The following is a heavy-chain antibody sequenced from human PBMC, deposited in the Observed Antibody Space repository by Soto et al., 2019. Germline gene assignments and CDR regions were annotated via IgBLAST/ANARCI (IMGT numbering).Heavy chain of an antibody. J-gene: IGHJ4*02. CDR3: ARDGTDGGNSDY. D-gene: IGHD2-15*01. CDR1: GFTFSDYY. V-gene: IGHV3-11*06. CDR2: ISSSSSYT. Sequence: GGSLRLSCAASGFTFSDYYMSWIRQAPGKGLEWVSYISSSSSYTNYADSVKGRFTISRDNAKNSLYLQMNSLRAEDTAVYYCARDGTDGGNSDYWGQGTLVTVSS.